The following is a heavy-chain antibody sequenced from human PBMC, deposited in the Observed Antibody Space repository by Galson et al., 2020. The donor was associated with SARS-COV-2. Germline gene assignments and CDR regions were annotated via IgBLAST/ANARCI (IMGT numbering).Heavy chain of an antibody. D-gene: IGHD4-17*01. CDR3: ARLHYGEYAPEAFDI. Sequence: SETLSLTCAVSGPSISSGSYSWNWIRQPPGKGLEWIGYISHSGGTYYNPSLKSRVTISGDRSKNQFSLRLSSVTAADTAVYYCARLHYGEYAPEAFDIWGPWTRVTVAS. CDR1: GPSISSGSYS. V-gene: IGHV4-30-2*01. CDR2: ISHSGGT. J-gene: IGHJ3*02.